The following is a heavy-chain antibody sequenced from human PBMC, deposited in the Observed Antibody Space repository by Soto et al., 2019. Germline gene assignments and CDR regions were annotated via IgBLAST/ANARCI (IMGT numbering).Heavy chain of an antibody. Sequence: ASVKVSCKASGYTFTRSGISWVRQAPGQGLEWMGWISTYNGDPNYAQTFQGRVTMTTDTSTSTVHMEVRSLRSDDTAVYYCAREGVAPYYYYGMDVWGQGTPVTVSS. J-gene: IGHJ6*02. CDR2: ISTYNGDP. D-gene: IGHD5-12*01. CDR3: AREGVAPYYYYGMDV. CDR1: GYTFTRSG. V-gene: IGHV1-18*01.